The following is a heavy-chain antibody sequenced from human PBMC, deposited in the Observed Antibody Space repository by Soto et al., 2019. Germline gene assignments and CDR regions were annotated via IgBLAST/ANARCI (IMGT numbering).Heavy chain of an antibody. D-gene: IGHD2-2*02. V-gene: IGHV3-30*18. CDR1: GFTLSNFG. CDR3: AKDGGDCISTYCNMGAIYDFDY. J-gene: IGHJ4*02. Sequence: QVQLVESGGGVVQPGRSLRLSCAASGFTLSNFGMHWVRQAPGKGLEWVALSSYDGTKRYYADSVRGRFTIYRDNSKNTLSLQMNSLRPDDTAVYYCAKDGGDCISTYCNMGAIYDFDYWGQGALVTVSS. CDR2: SSYDGTKR.